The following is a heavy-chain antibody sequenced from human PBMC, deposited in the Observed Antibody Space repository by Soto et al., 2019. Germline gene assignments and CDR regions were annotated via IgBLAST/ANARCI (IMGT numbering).Heavy chain of an antibody. CDR2: IYYSGST. Sequence: LETLSLTCTVSGGSISSYYWSWIRQPPGKGLEWIGYIYYSGSTNYNPSLKSRVTMSVDTSKKQFSLRLRSVTAADTAVYYCARQYSSGAGWFDSWGQGTLVTVSS. V-gene: IGHV4-59*08. D-gene: IGHD3-22*01. CDR3: ARQYSSGAGWFDS. J-gene: IGHJ5*01. CDR1: GGSISSYY.